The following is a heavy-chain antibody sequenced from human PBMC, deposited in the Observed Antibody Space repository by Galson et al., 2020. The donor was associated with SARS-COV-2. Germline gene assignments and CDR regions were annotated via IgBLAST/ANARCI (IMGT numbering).Heavy chain of an antibody. J-gene: IGHJ6*02. CDR2: INSDGSST. D-gene: IGHD3-22*01. V-gene: IGHV3-74*01. CDR3: ARDAYYYGRSCYYYPPDYYYGMDG. CDR1: GFTFSSYW. Sequence: GGSLRLSCAASGFTFSSYWMHWVRQAPGKGLVWVSRINSDGSSTSYADSVKGRFTISRDNAKNTLYLQMNSLRAEDTAVYYCARDAYYYGRSCYYYPPDYYYGMDGWGQGTTVTVSS.